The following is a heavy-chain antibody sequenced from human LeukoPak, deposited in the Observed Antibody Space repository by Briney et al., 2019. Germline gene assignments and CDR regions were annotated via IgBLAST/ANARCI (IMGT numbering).Heavy chain of an antibody. J-gene: IGHJ4*02. D-gene: IGHD6-19*01. Sequence: GGSLRLSCAASGFTISNLWMTWVRQAPGKGLECVANIKGDGSEKNYVDSVKGRFTISRDDAKNSLYLQINSLRAEDTAVYHCVKQAGVYWGQGTLVTVSS. CDR2: IKGDGSEK. CDR1: GFTISNLW. CDR3: VKQAGVY. V-gene: IGHV3-7*01.